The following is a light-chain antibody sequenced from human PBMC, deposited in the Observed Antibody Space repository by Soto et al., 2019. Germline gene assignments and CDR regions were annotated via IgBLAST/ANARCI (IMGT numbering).Light chain of an antibody. CDR1: QSVSSY. Sequence: EIVLTQSPATLSLSPGERATLSCRASQSVSSYLAWYQQKPGQAPSLLIYDASNRATGIPARFSGSGSGTDFTLTISSLEPEDFATYYCQHYNSYSEAFGQGT. CDR2: DAS. V-gene: IGKV3-11*01. CDR3: QHYNSYSEA. J-gene: IGKJ1*01.